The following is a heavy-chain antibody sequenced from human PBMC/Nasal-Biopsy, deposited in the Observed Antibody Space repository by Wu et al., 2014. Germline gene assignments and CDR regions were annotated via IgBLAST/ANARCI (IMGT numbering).Heavy chain of an antibody. J-gene: IGHJ6*03. D-gene: IGHD5-18*01. Sequence: GGSISSSSYYWDWIRQPPGKGLEWIGSVYYSGSTYYNPSLESRVTISVDTSKNEFSLKQNFVTAADTAVYYYARRRGYSYVAYFYYYYMDVWGKGTTVTVSS. CDR1: GGSISSSSYY. CDR3: ARRRGYSYVAYFYYYYMDV. CDR2: VYYSGST. V-gene: IGHV4-39*01.